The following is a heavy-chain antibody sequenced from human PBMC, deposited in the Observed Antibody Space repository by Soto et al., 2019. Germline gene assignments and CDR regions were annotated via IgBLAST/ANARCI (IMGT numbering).Heavy chain of an antibody. CDR2: INAGNGNT. J-gene: IGHJ6*02. V-gene: IGHV1-3*01. Sequence: ASVKVSCKASGYTFTTYAMHWVRQAPGQSLEWMGWINAGNGNTQYSQKFQGRVTITRDTSASTAYMELSSLRSEDTAVYYCARTLRYCTSTSCPGDFYYGMDVWAQRTTVTVSS. CDR3: ARTLRYCTSTSCPGDFYYGMDV. CDR1: GYTFTTYA. D-gene: IGHD2-2*01.